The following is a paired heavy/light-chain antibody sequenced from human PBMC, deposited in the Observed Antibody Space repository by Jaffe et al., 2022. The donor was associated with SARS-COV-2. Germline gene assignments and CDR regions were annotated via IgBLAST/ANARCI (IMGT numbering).Heavy chain of an antibody. CDR2: IWFDGTNK. J-gene: IGHJ4*02. CDR3: ARESKNYYESSTYYHYLDY. CDR1: GFTFSNYA. Sequence: QVQLVESGGGVVQPGRSLGLSCAASGFTFSNYAMHWVRQAPGKGLQWVAIIWFDGTNKYYADSVKGRFTISRDSSKNTLYLQMDSLRAEDTAVYYCARESKNYYESSTYYHYLDYWGQGTLVTVSS. V-gene: IGHV3-33*01. D-gene: IGHD3-22*01.
Light chain of an antibody. Sequence: EIVLTQSPATLSLSPGERATLSCRASQSVSIYLAWYQQKPGQAPRLLIYDASIRATGIPARFSGSGSGTDFTLTVSSLEPEDFAVYYCQQRGNWPLTFGGGTKVEIK. CDR2: DAS. V-gene: IGKV3-11*01. J-gene: IGKJ4*01. CDR3: QQRGNWPLT. CDR1: QSVSIY.